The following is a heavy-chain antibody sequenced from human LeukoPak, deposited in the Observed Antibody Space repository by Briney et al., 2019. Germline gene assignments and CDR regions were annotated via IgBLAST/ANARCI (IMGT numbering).Heavy chain of an antibody. CDR2: IYHSGST. CDR1: GGSISSYY. V-gene: IGHV4-59*08. J-gene: IGHJ4*02. CDR3: ASRDGYNGFDY. Sequence: SETLSLTCTVSGGSISSYYWSWIRQPPGKGLEWIGYIYHSGSTNYNPSLKSRVTISVDASKNQFSLKLSSVTAADTAVYYCASRDGYNGFDYWGQGTLVTVSS. D-gene: IGHD5-24*01.